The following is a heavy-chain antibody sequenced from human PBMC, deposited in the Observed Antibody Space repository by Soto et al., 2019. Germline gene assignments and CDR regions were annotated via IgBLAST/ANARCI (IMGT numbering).Heavy chain of an antibody. CDR3: ARVGATWRAGYYGMDV. J-gene: IGHJ6*02. D-gene: IGHD1-26*01. V-gene: IGHV1-18*01. Sequence: QVQLVQSGAEVKKPGASVKVSCKASGYTFTSYGISWVRQAPGQGLEWMGWISAYNGNTNYAQKLQGRVTMTTDTXTXIAYMELRSLRSDDTAVYYCARVGATWRAGYYGMDVWGQGTTVTVSS. CDR1: GYTFTSYG. CDR2: ISAYNGNT.